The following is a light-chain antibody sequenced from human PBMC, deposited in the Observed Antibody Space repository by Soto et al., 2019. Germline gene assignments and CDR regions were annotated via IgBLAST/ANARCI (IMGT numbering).Light chain of an antibody. V-gene: IGKV3-11*01. Sequence: EIGLTQSPASLSLYPGERATLSCRASQSVSSYLAWYQQKPGQAPRLLIYDASNRATGIPARFSGSGSGTDFTLTISSLEPEDFAVYYCQQRRNWLSFGQGTRLEIK. CDR2: DAS. CDR3: QQRRNWLS. J-gene: IGKJ5*01. CDR1: QSVSSY.